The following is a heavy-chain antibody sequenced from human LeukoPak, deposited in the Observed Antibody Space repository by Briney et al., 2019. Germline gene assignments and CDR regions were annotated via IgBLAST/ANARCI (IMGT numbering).Heavy chain of an antibody. CDR1: ELILSDHF. Sequence: GGSLRLSCTASELILSDHFIDWVRQAPGKGLEWVSYISSSGSTIYYADSVKGRFTISRDNAKNSLYLQMNSLRAEDTAVYYCARVRDGYNYFDYWGQGTLVTVSS. CDR2: ISSSGSTI. J-gene: IGHJ4*02. CDR3: ARVRDGYNYFDY. D-gene: IGHD5-24*01. V-gene: IGHV3-11*04.